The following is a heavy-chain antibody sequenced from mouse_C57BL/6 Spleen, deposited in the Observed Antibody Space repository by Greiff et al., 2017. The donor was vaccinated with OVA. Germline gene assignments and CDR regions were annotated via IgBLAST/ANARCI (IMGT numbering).Heavy chain of an antibody. V-gene: IGHV1-50*01. CDR3: ARRDYDAFAY. J-gene: IGHJ3*01. D-gene: IGHD2-4*01. CDR1: GYTFTSYW. Sequence: QVQLQQPGAELVKPGASVKLSCKASGYTFTSYWMQWVKQRPEQGLEWIGEIDPSDSYTNYNQKFKGKATLTVDTSSSTAYMQLSSLTSEDSAVYYCARRDYDAFAYWGQGTLVTVSA. CDR2: IDPSDSYT.